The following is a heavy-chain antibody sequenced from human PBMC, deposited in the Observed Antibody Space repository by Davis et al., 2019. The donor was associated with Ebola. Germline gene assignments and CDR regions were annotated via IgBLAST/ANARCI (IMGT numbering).Heavy chain of an antibody. Sequence: ASVKVSCKASGYTFTDYNIHWVRQAPGQGLEWMGRINPNSGGTYYAQKFQGRVTMTRDTSITTAYMELSRLRSDDTAVYYCARDKPIDPPSSFYYYGMDVWGKGTTVTVTS. CDR2: INPNSGGT. CDR3: ARDKPIDPPSSFYYYGMDV. CDR1: GYTFTDYN. J-gene: IGHJ6*04. D-gene: IGHD1-14*01. V-gene: IGHV1-2*06.